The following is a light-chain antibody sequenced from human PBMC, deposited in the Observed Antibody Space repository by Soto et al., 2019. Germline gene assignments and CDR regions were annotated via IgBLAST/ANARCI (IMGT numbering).Light chain of an antibody. V-gene: IGLV2-14*01. CDR2: EVI. Sequence: QSALTQPASVSGSPGQSITISCTGTSSDVGGYNYVSWYQQHPGKAPKLMIYEVINRPSGVSNRFSGSKSGNTASLTISGRQAEDEADYYCSSYTSSCTLVFGGGTKLTVL. CDR3: SSYTSSCTLV. J-gene: IGLJ2*01. CDR1: SSDVGGYNY.